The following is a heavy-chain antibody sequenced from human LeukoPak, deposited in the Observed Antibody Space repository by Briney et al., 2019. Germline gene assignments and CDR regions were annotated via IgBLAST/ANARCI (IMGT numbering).Heavy chain of an antibody. D-gene: IGHD5-18*01. CDR1: GFTVSSNY. V-gene: IGHV3-23*01. J-gene: IGHJ3*02. CDR3: AKDPDSPDAFDI. CDR2: ISGSGGST. Sequence: PGGSLRLSCAASGFTVSSNYMSWVRQAPGKGLEWVSAISGSGGSTYYADSVKGRFTISRDNSKNTLYLQMNSLRAEDTAVYYCAKDPDSPDAFDIWGQGTMVTVSS.